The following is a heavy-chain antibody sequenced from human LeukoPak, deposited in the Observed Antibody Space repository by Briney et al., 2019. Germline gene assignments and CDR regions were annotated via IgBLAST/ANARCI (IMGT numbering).Heavy chain of an antibody. Sequence: SETLSLTCTVSGGSINSYYWSWIRQTPGKGLEWIGYIHSSGTTSHNPSLRSRVTISVDTSKTQFSLRLSSVTAADTAVYYCARDWVSSSWTHDAFDIWGQGTMVTVSS. J-gene: IGHJ3*02. CDR1: GGSINSYY. V-gene: IGHV4-59*01. CDR3: ARDWVSSSWTHDAFDI. CDR2: IHSSGTT. D-gene: IGHD6-13*01.